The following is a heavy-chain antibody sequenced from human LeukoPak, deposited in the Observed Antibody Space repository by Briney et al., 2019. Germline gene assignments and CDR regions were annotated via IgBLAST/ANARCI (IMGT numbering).Heavy chain of an antibody. V-gene: IGHV4-39*01. D-gene: IGHD4-11*01. CDR1: GGSISSSSYY. CDR3: ARTTVSFDY. J-gene: IGHJ4*02. Sequence: SETLSLTCTVSGGSISSSSYYWGWIRQPPGKGLEWIGSIYYSGSTYYNPSLKSRVTISVDTSKNQFSLKLSSVTAADTAVYYCARTTVSFDYWGQGTLVTVSS. CDR2: IYYSGST.